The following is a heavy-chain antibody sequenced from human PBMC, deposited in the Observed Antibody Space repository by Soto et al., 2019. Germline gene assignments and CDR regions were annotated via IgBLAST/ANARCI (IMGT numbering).Heavy chain of an antibody. D-gene: IGHD1-26*01. CDR3: ARLLTEGATFREDAFDL. CDR1: RYTFTSHG. J-gene: IGHJ3*01. CDR2: ISTFNGKT. Sequence: QVQLVQSGGDVKTPGASVKVSCTSSRYTFTSHGIAWVRQAPGQGLEWMGWISTFNGKTDYAQKFQGRVTMTADTLTSTVHVELRGLRSDDTAVYYCARLLTEGATFREDAFDLWGQGTKVTVSS. V-gene: IGHV1-18*01.